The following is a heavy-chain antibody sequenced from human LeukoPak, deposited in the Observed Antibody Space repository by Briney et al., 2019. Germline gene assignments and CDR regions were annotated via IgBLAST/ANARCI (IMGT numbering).Heavy chain of an antibody. CDR3: ARGARDYDSSGYYS. CDR2: ISSSGSTI. J-gene: IGHJ4*02. Sequence: GGSLRLSCAASGFTFSDYYMSWIRQAPGKGLEWVSYISSSGSTIYYADSVKGRFTISRDNAKNSLYLQMNSLRAEDTAVYDCARGARDYDSSGYYSWGQGTLVTVSS. D-gene: IGHD3-22*01. CDR1: GFTFSDYY. V-gene: IGHV3-11*01.